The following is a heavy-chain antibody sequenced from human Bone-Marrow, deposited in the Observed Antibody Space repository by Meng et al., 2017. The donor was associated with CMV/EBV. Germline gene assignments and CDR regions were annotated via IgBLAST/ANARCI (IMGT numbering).Heavy chain of an antibody. Sequence: GESLKISCAASGFTFSNYAMNWVRQAPGKGLEWVSGISSSGANTYYADSVKGRFTISRDNSKNTLYLQMNSLRAEDTAVYYCVKDREYCSSTSCYGGLLDYWGQGTLVTVSS. CDR1: GFTFSNYA. CDR2: ISSSGANT. CDR3: VKDREYCSSTSCYGGLLDY. V-gene: IGHV3-23*01. D-gene: IGHD2-2*01. J-gene: IGHJ4*02.